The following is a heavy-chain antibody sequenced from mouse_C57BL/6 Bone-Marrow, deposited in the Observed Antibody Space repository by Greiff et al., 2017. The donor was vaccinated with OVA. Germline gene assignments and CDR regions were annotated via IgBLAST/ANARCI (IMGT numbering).Heavy chain of an antibody. D-gene: IGHD1-1*01. Sequence: EVKVEESGGGLVKPGGSLKLSCAASGFTFSSYAMSWVRQTPEKRLEWVATISDGGSYTYYPDNVKGRFTISRDNAKNHLYLQMSHLKSEDTAMYYCARDRYGSSWGYAMDYWGQGTSVTVSS. J-gene: IGHJ4*01. CDR2: ISDGGSYT. CDR1: GFTFSSYA. V-gene: IGHV5-4*01. CDR3: ARDRYGSSWGYAMDY.